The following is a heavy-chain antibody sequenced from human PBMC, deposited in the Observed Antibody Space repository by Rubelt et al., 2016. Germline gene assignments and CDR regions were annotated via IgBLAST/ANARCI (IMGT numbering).Heavy chain of an antibody. Sequence: QVQLQESGPGLVKPSETLSLTCTVSGYSISSGYHWGWIRQPPGKGLEWIGSIYHSGSTYYNPSLKSRVTISVDTSKNQFSLKLSSVTAADTAVYYCARPRLPDYYTTFDYWGQGSLVTVSS. D-gene: IGHD3-9*01. CDR3: ARPRLPDYYTTFDY. V-gene: IGHV4-38-2*02. CDR1: GYSISSGYH. CDR2: IYHSGST. J-gene: IGHJ4*02.